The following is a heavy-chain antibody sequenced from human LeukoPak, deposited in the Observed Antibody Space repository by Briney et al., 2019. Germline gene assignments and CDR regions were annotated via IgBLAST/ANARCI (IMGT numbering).Heavy chain of an antibody. CDR1: GFGFSDSY. V-gene: IGHV3-11*01. CDR2: ISGSGSDM. D-gene: IGHD2-8*01. CDR3: STDPRLLIY. Sequence: GGSLRLSCVVSGFGFSDSYMTWIRQTPGKGQEWLAYISGSGSDMYYADSVKGRFTISRDNAKNSLYLQMNSLRPDDTALYYCSTDPRLLIYWGHGTLVTVSS. J-gene: IGHJ4*01.